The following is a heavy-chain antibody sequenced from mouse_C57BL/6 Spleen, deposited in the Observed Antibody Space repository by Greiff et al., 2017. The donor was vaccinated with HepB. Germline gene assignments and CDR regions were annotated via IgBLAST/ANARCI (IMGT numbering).Heavy chain of an antibody. V-gene: IGHV1-81*01. J-gene: IGHJ1*03. CDR2: IYPRSGNT. D-gene: IGHD1-1*01. CDR1: GYTFTSYG. Sequence: LVESGAELARPGASVKLSCKASGYTFTSYGISWVKQRTGQGLEWIGEIYPRSGNTYYNEKFKGKATLTADKSSSTAYMELRSLTSEDSAVYFWARGGYYGSSYEWYFDVWGTGTTVTVSS. CDR3: ARGGYYGSSYEWYFDV.